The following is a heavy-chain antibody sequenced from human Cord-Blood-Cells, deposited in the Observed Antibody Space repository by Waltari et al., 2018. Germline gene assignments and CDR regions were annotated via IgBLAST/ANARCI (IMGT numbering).Heavy chain of an antibody. Sequence: QVQLVQSGAEVKKPGASVKVSCKASGYTFTGYYMHWVRQAPGQGLEWMGRINPNSGGTNYAQKFQGRVTMTRDTSISKAYMELSRLRSDDTAVYYCARVQCSGGSCYYYYGMDVWGQGTTVTVSS. CDR1: GYTFTGYY. CDR3: ARVQCSGGSCYYYYGMDV. J-gene: IGHJ6*02. CDR2: INPNSGGT. V-gene: IGHV1-2*06. D-gene: IGHD2-15*01.